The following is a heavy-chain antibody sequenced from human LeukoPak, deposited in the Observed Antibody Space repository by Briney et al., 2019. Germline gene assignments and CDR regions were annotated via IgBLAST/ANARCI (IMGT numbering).Heavy chain of an antibody. Sequence: PGGSLRLSCAASGFTFSDHAMTWVRQVPGEGLEWVSGISGRGGTTYSADYLKGRFTVSRDNSKNTLYLQMNDLRAEDTAEYFCAKGGYCGGTNCYFYYMDVWGKGTTVTVSS. V-gene: IGHV3-23*01. CDR2: ISGRGGTT. J-gene: IGHJ6*03. D-gene: IGHD2-2*01. CDR1: GFTFSDHA. CDR3: AKGGYCGGTNCYFYYMDV.